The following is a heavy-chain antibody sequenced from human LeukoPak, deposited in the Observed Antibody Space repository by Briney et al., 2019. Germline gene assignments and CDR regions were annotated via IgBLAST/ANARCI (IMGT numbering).Heavy chain of an antibody. D-gene: IGHD2-8*02. V-gene: IGHV4-34*01. Sequence: SETLSLTCAVYGGSFSGYYCSWIRQPPGKGLEWIGEINHSGSTNYNPSLKSRVTISVDTSKNQFSLKLSSVTAADTAVYYCAREAQTTTLLVVHYYYMDVWGKGTTITVSS. CDR3: AREAQTTTLLVVHYYYMDV. J-gene: IGHJ6*03. CDR2: INHSGST. CDR1: GGSFSGYY.